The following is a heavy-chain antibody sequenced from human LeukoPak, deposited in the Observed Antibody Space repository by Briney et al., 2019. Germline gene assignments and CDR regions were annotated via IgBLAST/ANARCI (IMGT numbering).Heavy chain of an antibody. Sequence: SETLSLTCAVYGWSFSGYYWGWIRQPPGKWLYWIGSIYYSGSAYYNPSLKSRVIISVDTSKSQFSLKLSSVTAADTAVYYCARLQQDWFDPWGQGTLVTVSS. V-gene: IGHV4-39*01. CDR1: GWSFSGYY. CDR3: ARLQQDWFDP. J-gene: IGHJ5*02. CDR2: IYYSGSA.